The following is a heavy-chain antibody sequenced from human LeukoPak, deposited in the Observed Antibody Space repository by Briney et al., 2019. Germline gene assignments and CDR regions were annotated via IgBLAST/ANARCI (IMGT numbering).Heavy chain of an antibody. CDR1: RFPFSTYG. D-gene: IGHD3-22*01. Sequence: GGSLRLSCAASRFPFSTYGMHWVRQAPGKGLEWVALISYNGRRKEYADSVKGRFTISRDNAKNSLCLQMNSLRAEDTAVYYCARHVVAVGFDYWGQGTPVTVSS. V-gene: IGHV3-33*05. CDR2: ISYNGRRK. CDR3: ARHVVAVGFDY. J-gene: IGHJ4*02.